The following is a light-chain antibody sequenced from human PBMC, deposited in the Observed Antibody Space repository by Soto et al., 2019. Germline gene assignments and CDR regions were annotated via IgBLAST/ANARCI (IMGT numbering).Light chain of an antibody. V-gene: IGKV3-20*01. J-gene: IGKJ4*01. Sequence: EIVLTQSPGTLSLSPGERATLSCRASQRVSSSYLAWYQQKPGQAPRLLIYGASSRATGIPDRISGSGSGTDFTLTISRLEPEYFAVYYCQQYGSSSLTFGGGTKVEIK. CDR2: GAS. CDR1: QRVSSSY. CDR3: QQYGSSSLT.